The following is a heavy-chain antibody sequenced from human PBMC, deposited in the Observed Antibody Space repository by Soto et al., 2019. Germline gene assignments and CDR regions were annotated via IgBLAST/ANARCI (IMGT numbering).Heavy chain of an antibody. CDR2: INAYKGNT. CDR1: GYTFTSYG. Sequence: QVQLVQSGAEVKKPGASVKVSCKASGYTFTSYGISWVRQARGQGLEWMGWINAYKGNTNYAQQLQGRVTMTTDTSRSTAYMELRSLRTDHTAVYYCARVLPPFDPWGQGTLVTVSS. V-gene: IGHV1-18*01. J-gene: IGHJ5*02. CDR3: ARVLPPFDP.